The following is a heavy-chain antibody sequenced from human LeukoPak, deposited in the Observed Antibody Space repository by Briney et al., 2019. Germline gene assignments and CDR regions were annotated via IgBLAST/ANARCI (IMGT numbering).Heavy chain of an antibody. CDR3: ARDGGTFSFSFDY. Sequence: EASVKVSCKASGYTFTGYYMHWVRQAPGQGLEWMGWINPNSGGTNYAQKFQGRVTMTRDTSISTAYMELSRLRADDTAVYYCARDGGTFSFSFDYWGQGTLVTVSS. D-gene: IGHD1-26*01. CDR2: INPNSGGT. J-gene: IGHJ4*02. CDR1: GYTFTGYY. V-gene: IGHV1-2*02.